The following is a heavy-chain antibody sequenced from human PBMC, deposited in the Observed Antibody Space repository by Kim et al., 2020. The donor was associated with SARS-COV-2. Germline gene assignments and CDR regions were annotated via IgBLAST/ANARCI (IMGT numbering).Heavy chain of an antibody. J-gene: IGHJ4*02. CDR1: GYSFKGFS. D-gene: IGHD3-3*01. CDR2: INPSTGTT. CDR3: TSAQQSVVGYYPDH. Sequence: ASVKVSCKTTGYSFKGFSIHWVRQAPGLGLEWVGRINPSTGTTFLAQRFQGRVTMARDTSINTAYMDLRSLTSDDTAIYFCTSAQQSVVGYYPDHWSQGTRITVSS. V-gene: IGHV1-2*06.